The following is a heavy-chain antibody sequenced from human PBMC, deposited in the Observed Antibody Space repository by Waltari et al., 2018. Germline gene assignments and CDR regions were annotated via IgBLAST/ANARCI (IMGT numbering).Heavy chain of an antibody. V-gene: IGHV3-23*01. D-gene: IGHD3-16*02. CDR1: GFTFSSYA. J-gene: IGHJ6*02. Sequence: EVQLLESGGGLVQPGGSLRLSCAASGFTFSSYALSWVRQAPGQGLEWVSAISGSGGSTYYADSVKGRFTISRDNSKNTLYLQMNSLRAEDTAVYYCARLGGVIAETTANFFYYGMDVWGQGTTVTVSS. CDR3: ARLGGVIAETTANFFYYGMDV. CDR2: ISGSGGST.